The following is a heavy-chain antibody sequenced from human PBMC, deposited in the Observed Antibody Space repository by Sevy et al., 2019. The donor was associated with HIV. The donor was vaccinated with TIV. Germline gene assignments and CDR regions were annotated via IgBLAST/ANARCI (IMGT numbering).Heavy chain of an antibody. CDR1: GYTFTSYG. Sequence: ASVKVSCKASGYTFTSYGISWVRQAPGQGLEWMGWISAYNGNTNYAQKLQGRVTMTTDTSTSTANMELRSLRSDDTAVYYCARDLADGDYVSWGQGTLVTVSS. D-gene: IGHD4-17*01. CDR2: ISAYNGNT. CDR3: ARDLADGDYVS. J-gene: IGHJ4*02. V-gene: IGHV1-18*04.